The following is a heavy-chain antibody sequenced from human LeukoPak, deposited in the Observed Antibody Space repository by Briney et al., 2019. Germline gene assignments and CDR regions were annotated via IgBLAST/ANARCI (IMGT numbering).Heavy chain of an antibody. D-gene: IGHD3-10*01. CDR3: AKESRDHNSSGCYLDY. V-gene: IGHV4-59*12. CDR2: IHRSGST. J-gene: IGHJ4*02. CDR1: GGSISSYY. Sequence: SETLSLTCAVSGGSISSYYWSWIRQPPGKGLEWIGDIHRSGSTNYNPSLKSRVTISVDTSKNQFSLKLSPVTAADPAVYYFAKESRDHNSSGCYLDYWGQGTLVTVSS.